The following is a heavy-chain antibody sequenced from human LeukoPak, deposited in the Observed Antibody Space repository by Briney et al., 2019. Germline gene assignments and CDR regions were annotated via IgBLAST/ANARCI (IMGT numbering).Heavy chain of an antibody. D-gene: IGHD3-10*01. CDR3: AKQPAPHYYGSGSSGNWFDP. CDR1: GFTFSSYA. CDR2: ISGSGGST. Sequence: PGGSLRLSCAASGFTFSSYAMSWVRQAPGKGLEWVSAISGSGGSTYYADSVKGRFTISRDNSKNTLYLQMNSLRAEDTAVYYCAKQPAPHYYGSGSSGNWFDPWGQGILVTVSS. J-gene: IGHJ5*02. V-gene: IGHV3-23*01.